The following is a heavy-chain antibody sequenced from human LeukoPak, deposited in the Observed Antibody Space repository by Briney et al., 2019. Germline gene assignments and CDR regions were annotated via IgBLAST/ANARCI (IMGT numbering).Heavy chain of an antibody. J-gene: IGHJ4*02. D-gene: IGHD3-22*01. V-gene: IGHV3-7*05. CDR1: GFTFSSYW. CDR3: AREYYSDSSGSDY. CDR2: INQDGSEK. Sequence: GGSLRLSCAASGFTFSSYWMSWVRQAPGKGLEWVANINQDGSEKYSVDSVKGRFTISRDNAKNSLYLQMNSQRAGDTAVYYCAREYYSDSSGSDYWGQGTLVTVSS.